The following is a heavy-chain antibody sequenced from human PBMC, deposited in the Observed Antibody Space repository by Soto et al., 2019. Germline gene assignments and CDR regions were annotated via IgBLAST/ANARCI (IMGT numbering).Heavy chain of an antibody. CDR1: GGTFSSYT. CDR2: IIPILGIA. D-gene: IGHD5-12*01. CDR3: ATPYSGYDFAAFDI. V-gene: IGHV1-69*02. Sequence: QVQLVQSGAEVKKPGSSVKVSCKASGGTFSSYTISWVRQAPGQGLEWMGRIIPILGIANYAQKFQGRVTITADKSTSTAYMELSSLRSEETAVYYCATPYSGYDFAAFDIWGQGTMVTVSS. J-gene: IGHJ3*02.